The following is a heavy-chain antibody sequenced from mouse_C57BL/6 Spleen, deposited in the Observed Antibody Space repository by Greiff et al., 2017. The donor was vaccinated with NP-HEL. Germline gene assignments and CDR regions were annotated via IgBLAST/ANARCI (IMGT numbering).Heavy chain of an antibody. CDR2: INPNNGGT. V-gene: IGHV1-18*01. CDR1: GYTFTDYN. J-gene: IGHJ2*01. CDR3: ARWRYDGYSYYFDY. Sequence: EVQLQQSGPELVKPGASVKIPCKASGYTFTDYNMDWVKQSHGKSLEWIGDINPNNGGTIYNQKFKGKATLTVDKSSSTAYMELRSLTSEDTAVYYCARWRYDGYSYYFDYWGQGTTLTVSS. D-gene: IGHD2-3*01.